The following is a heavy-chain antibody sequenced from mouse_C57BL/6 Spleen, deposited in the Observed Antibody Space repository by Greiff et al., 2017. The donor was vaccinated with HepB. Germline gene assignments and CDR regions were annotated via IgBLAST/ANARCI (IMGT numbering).Heavy chain of an antibody. D-gene: IGHD1-1*01. J-gene: IGHJ4*01. CDR3: ARGRLLYFAMDY. CDR1: GYTFTSYW. Sequence: QVQLQQPGAELVKPGASVKLSCKASGYTFTSYWMHWVKQRPGQGLEWIGMINPNSGSTNYNEKFKSKATLTVDKSSSTAYMQLSSLTSEDSAVYYCARGRLLYFAMDYWGQGTTLTVSS. V-gene: IGHV1-64*01. CDR2: INPNSGST.